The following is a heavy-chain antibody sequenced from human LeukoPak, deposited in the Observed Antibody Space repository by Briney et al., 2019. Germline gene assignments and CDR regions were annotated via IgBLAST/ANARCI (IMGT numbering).Heavy chain of an antibody. CDR2: IYYSGST. V-gene: IGHV4-59*01. Sequence: PSETLSLTCTVSGGSLSSYYWGCIWQPPGKGVEWSGYIYYSGSTNYNPSLKSRVTISVDTSKNQFSLKLSSVTAADTAVYYCARVRYDYYYMDVWGKGTTVTVSS. CDR3: ARVRYDYYYMDV. D-gene: IGHD3-9*01. J-gene: IGHJ6*03. CDR1: GGSLSSYY.